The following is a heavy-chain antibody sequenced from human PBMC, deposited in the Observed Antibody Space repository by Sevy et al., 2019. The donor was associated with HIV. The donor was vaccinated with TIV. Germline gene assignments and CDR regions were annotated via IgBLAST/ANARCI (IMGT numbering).Heavy chain of an antibody. Sequence: GGSLRLSCAASGFTFSDYYMSWIRQAPGKGLEWVSYISSSSSYTNYADSVKGRFTISRENAKNSLYLQMNSLRAEDTAVYYCARGAVAGSWDYWGQGTLVTVSS. CDR1: GFTFSDYY. CDR2: ISSSSSYT. D-gene: IGHD6-19*01. J-gene: IGHJ4*02. CDR3: ARGAVAGSWDY. V-gene: IGHV3-11*06.